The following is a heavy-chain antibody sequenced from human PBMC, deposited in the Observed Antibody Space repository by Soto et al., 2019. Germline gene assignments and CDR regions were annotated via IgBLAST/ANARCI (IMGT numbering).Heavy chain of an antibody. D-gene: IGHD1-26*01. CDR2: ISGSGGST. J-gene: IGHJ4*02. CDR1: GFTFSSYA. Sequence: GGSLRLSCAASGFTFSSYAMSWVRQAPGKGLEWVSAISGSGGSTYYADSVKGRFTISRDNSKNTLYLQMNSLRAEDTAVYYCAKDLGGWWEPPNTANWGQGTLVTVSS. V-gene: IGHV3-23*01. CDR3: AKDLGGWWEPPNTAN.